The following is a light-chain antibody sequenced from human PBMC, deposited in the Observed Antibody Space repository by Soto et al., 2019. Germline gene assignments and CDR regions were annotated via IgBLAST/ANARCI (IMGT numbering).Light chain of an antibody. CDR1: SGHSSYA. CDR2: LNSDGSH. J-gene: IGLJ1*01. CDR3: QTWVTGIYV. V-gene: IGLV4-69*01. Sequence: QRVLTQSPSDSASLGASVKLTCTLSSGHSSYAIAWHQQQPEKGPRYLMKLNSDGSHSKGDGIPDRFSGSSSGAERYLTISSLQSEDEADYYCQTWVTGIYVFGTGTKLTVL.